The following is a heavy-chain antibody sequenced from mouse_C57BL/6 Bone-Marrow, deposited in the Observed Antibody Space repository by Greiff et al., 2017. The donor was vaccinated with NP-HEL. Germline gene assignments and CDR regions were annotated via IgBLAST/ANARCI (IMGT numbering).Heavy chain of an antibody. D-gene: IGHD1-1*01. V-gene: IGHV1-15*01. CDR3: TRDHYYGSSYY. CDR1: GYTFTDYE. Sequence: QVQLQQSGAELVRPGASVTLSCKASGYTFTDYEMHWVKQTPVHGLEWIGAIDPETGGTAYNQKFKGKAILTADKSSSTAYMELRSLTSEDSAVYYCTRDHYYGSSYYGGQGTTLTVSS. CDR2: IDPETGGT. J-gene: IGHJ2*01.